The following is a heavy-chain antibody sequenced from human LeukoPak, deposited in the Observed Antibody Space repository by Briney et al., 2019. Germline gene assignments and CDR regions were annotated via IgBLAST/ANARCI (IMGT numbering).Heavy chain of an antibody. Sequence: ASVPVSCKASGYTFPCYYMHWVRQAPGQGLEWMGWINPNSGGTNYAQKFQGRVTMTRDTSISTDYMELSRLRSDDTAVYYCARGIQRWLQLSDDGFDIWGQGTMVTVSS. CDR3: ARGIQRWLQLSDDGFDI. CDR1: GYTFPCYY. CDR2: INPNSGGT. V-gene: IGHV1-2*02. D-gene: IGHD5-24*01. J-gene: IGHJ3*02.